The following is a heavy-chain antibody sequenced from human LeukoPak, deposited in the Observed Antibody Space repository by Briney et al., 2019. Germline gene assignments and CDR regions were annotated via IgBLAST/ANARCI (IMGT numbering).Heavy chain of an antibody. Sequence: ASVKVSCKASGYTFTSYGISWVRQAPGQGLEWMGWISAYNGNTNYAQKLQGRVTMTTATSTSTAYMELRSLRSDDTAVYYCARDKIVVVPAAMRWFDPWGQGTLVTVSS. V-gene: IGHV1-18*01. J-gene: IGHJ5*02. CDR1: GYTFTSYG. CDR3: ARDKIVVVPAAMRWFDP. D-gene: IGHD2-2*01. CDR2: ISAYNGNT.